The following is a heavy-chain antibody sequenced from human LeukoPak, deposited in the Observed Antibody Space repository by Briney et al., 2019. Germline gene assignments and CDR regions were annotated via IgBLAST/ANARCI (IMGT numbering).Heavy chain of an antibody. CDR1: GYSFTSYW. CDR3: ARFGDEWLLDPGDDY. Sequence: GESLKISCKGSGYSFTSYWIGWVRQMPGKGLEWMGIIYPGDSDTRYSPSFQGQVTISADKSISTAYLQWGSLKASDTAMYYCARFGDEWLLDPGDDYWGQGTLVTVSS. CDR2: IYPGDSDT. J-gene: IGHJ4*02. D-gene: IGHD5-12*01. V-gene: IGHV5-51*01.